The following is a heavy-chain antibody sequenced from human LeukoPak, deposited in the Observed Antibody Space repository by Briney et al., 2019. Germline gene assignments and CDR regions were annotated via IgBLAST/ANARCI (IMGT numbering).Heavy chain of an antibody. D-gene: IGHD6-13*01. V-gene: IGHV1-69*05. CDR3: ARTYSSSWYPYYYYMDV. J-gene: IGHJ6*03. Sequence: GSSVKVSCKASGGTFSSYAISWVRQAPGQGLEWMGGIIPIFGTANYAQKFQGRVTITTDESTSTAYMELSSLRSEDTAVYYCARTYSSSWYPYYYYMDVWGKGTTVTVSS. CDR2: IIPIFGTA. CDR1: GGTFSSYA.